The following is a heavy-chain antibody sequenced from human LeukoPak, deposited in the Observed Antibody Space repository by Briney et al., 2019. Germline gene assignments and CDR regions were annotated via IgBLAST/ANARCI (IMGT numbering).Heavy chain of an antibody. V-gene: IGHV4-34*01. J-gene: IGHJ6*02. D-gene: IGHD3-10*01. CDR1: DDSFSSHY. CDR2: INHSGST. Sequence: SETLSLTCAVSDDSFSSHYWSWIRQPPGKGLEWIGEINHSGSTNYNPSLKSRVTISVDTSRNQFSLKLSSVTAADTAVYYCARGRVGYYYGSGSYYYGMDVWGQGTTVTVSS. CDR3: ARGRVGYYYGSGSYYYGMDV.